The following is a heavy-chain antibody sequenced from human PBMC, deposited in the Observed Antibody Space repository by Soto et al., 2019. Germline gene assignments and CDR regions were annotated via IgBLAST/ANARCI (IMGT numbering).Heavy chain of an antibody. CDR3: ARVNSGTYSYVDY. J-gene: IGHJ4*02. CDR2: IWYDGSNK. Sequence: PGGSLRLSCAASGFTFSNYGMYWVRQAPGKGLEWVAVIWYDGSNKYYADSVKGRSTISRDNSKNTPYLQMNSLRAEDTAVYYCARVNSGTYSYVDYWGQGTLVTVSS. CDR1: GFTFSNYG. V-gene: IGHV3-33*01. D-gene: IGHD1-26*01.